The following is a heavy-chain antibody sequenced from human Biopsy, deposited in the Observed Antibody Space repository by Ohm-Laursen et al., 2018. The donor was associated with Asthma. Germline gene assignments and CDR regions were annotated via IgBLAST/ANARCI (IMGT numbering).Heavy chain of an antibody. CDR3: ARCQVGYSSGWSLLLKKIYYSGMDV. CDR2: IMTVFGTT. Sequence: SSVKVSCKASGGMFGNYAISWVRQAPGQGLEWLGGIMTVFGTTNYAQKFQGRVTITADESTSTAYMEVTSLRSEDTAIHYCARCQVGYSSGWSLLLKKIYYSGMDVWGQGTAVTVSS. D-gene: IGHD6-19*01. CDR1: GGMFGNYA. J-gene: IGHJ6*02. V-gene: IGHV1-69*01.